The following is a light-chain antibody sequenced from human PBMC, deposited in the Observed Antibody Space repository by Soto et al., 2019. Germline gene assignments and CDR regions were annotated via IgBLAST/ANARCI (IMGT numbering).Light chain of an antibody. CDR3: QQYGSSPTWT. CDR2: DAS. CDR1: QSISNW. Sequence: IHMSQSPSTLSASVGDRVTLTVRASQSISNWLAWYQQKPGKAHNLLIYDASSLQSGVPSRFSGSGSGTDFILTISRLEPEDFAVYYCQQYGSSPTWTFGQGTKVDIK. V-gene: IGKV1-5*01. J-gene: IGKJ1*01.